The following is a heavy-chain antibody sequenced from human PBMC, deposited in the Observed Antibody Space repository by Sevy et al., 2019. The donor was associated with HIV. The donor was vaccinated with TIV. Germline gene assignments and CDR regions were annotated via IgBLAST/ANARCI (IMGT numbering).Heavy chain of an antibody. D-gene: IGHD3-10*01. CDR1: GGSISSGSYY. J-gene: IGHJ4*02. V-gene: IGHV4-61*02. CDR3: ATSWRYYASGKPEDLFDY. Sequence: SETLSLTCAVSGGSISSGSYYWTWIRQPAGKGLEWIGRIYSNGSTNYNPSLKSPVTTSADTSKNQFSLKLRSVTAADTAVYYCATSWRYYASGKPEDLFDYWGQGTQVTVSS. CDR2: IYSNGST.